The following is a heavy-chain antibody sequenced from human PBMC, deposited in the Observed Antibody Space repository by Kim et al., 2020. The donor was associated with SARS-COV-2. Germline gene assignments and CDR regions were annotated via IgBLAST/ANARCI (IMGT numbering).Heavy chain of an antibody. Sequence: YADSGKGRLTISRDNSKNTLYLQMNSLRAEDTAVYYCARSAGGGYYYGMDVWGQGTTVTVSS. J-gene: IGHJ6*02. D-gene: IGHD6-13*01. V-gene: IGHV3-33*01. CDR3: ARSAGGGYYYGMDV.